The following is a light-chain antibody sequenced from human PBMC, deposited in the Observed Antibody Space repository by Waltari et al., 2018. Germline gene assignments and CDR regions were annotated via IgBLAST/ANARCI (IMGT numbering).Light chain of an antibody. CDR1: QRVSSY. CDR3: QQRGNRLT. CDR2: GAS. J-gene: IGKJ4*01. V-gene: IGKV3-11*01. Sequence: EIVLTQSPATLSLSPGERATLSCRASQRVSSYLAWYQQKPGQAPRLLIYGASIRATGIPARFSGSGSGTDFTLTISSLEPEDFAVYYCQQRGNRLTFGGGTKVEIK.